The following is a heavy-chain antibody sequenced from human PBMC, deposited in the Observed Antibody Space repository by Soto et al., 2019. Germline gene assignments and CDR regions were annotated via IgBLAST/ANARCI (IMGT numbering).Heavy chain of an antibody. CDR1: GFTVSSNY. Sequence: GGSLRLSCAASGFTVSSNYMSWVRQAPGKGLEWVSVIYSGGSTYYADSVKGRFTISRDNSKNTLYLQMNSLRAEDTAVYYCASERTMVRGVIIGGLGYWGQGTLVTVSS. V-gene: IGHV3-66*01. J-gene: IGHJ4*02. CDR3: ASERTMVRGVIIGGLGY. CDR2: IYSGGST. D-gene: IGHD3-10*01.